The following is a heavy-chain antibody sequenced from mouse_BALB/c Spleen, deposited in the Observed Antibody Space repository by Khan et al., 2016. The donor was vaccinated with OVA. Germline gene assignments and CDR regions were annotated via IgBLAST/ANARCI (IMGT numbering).Heavy chain of an antibody. Sequence: QVQLKESGPGLVAPSQTLSITCTISGFSLTNYGVHWVRQPPGKGLEWLVVICTDGSTTYNSALKSRLTIRKDNSKSQVFLKMNSIQTDDTAMYFCARQPYYYYNIMDYWGQGTSVTVSS. J-gene: IGHJ4*01. CDR1: GFSLTNYG. V-gene: IGHV2-6-1*01. CDR3: ARQPYYYYNIMDY. D-gene: IGHD2-10*01. CDR2: ICTDGST.